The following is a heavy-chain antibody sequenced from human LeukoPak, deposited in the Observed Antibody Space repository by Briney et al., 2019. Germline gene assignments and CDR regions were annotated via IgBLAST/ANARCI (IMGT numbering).Heavy chain of an antibody. J-gene: IGHJ2*01. CDR1: GDSVSSNSAA. CDR3: ARGGAAAGTRYFDL. V-gene: IGHV6-1*01. Sequence: SQTLSLTCAISGDSVSSNSAAWNWIRQSPSRGLEWLGRTYYRSKWYNDYAVSVKSRITINPDTSKNQLSLQLNSVTSEDTAVHYCARGGAAAGTRYFDLWGRGTLVTVSS. D-gene: IGHD6-13*01. CDR2: TYYRSKWYN.